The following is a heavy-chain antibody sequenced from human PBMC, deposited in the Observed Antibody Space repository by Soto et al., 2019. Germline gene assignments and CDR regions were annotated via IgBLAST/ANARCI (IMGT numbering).Heavy chain of an antibody. Sequence: GGSLRLSCAASGFTFSNAWMNWVRQAPGKGLEWVGRIKSKTDGGTTDYAAPVKGRSTISRDDSKNTLYLQMNSLKTEDTAVYYCTTDRKAYGDYGQDYYYYYGMDVWGQGTTVTVSS. CDR3: TTDRKAYGDYGQDYYYYYGMDV. D-gene: IGHD4-17*01. CDR2: IKSKTDGGTT. J-gene: IGHJ6*02. CDR1: GFTFSNAW. V-gene: IGHV3-15*07.